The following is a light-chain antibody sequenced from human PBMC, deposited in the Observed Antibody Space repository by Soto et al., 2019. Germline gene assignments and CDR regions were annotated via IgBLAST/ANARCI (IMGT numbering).Light chain of an antibody. V-gene: IGLV4-60*03. CDR3: ESSDSNTLYV. Sequence: QPVLTQSSSASASLGSSVKLTCTLSRGQSGYIIAWHQQLPGKAPGYLMKREGSGSDNKGSGVPDRVSGSSAGGDRYLNRYNLHSYYDADYYCESSDSNTLYVFGTGTTVTVL. J-gene: IGLJ1*01. CDR1: RGQSGYI. CDR2: REGSGSD.